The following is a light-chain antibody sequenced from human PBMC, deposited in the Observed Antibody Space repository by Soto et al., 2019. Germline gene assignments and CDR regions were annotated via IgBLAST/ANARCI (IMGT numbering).Light chain of an antibody. CDR2: WAS. V-gene: IGKV4-1*01. CDR1: QNVVFSSNNKNY. Sequence: DIVMTQSPDSLAVSLGERATINCKSSQNVVFSSNNKNYLAWYQQKPGQPPKLLIYWASTRESGVPDRFSGSGSGTDFTLTISSLQAEDVAVYYCQQYYSNPRTFGQGTKVEIK. J-gene: IGKJ1*01. CDR3: QQYYSNPRT.